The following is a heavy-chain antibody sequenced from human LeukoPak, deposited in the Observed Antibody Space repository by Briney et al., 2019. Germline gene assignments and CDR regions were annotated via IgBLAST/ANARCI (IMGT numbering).Heavy chain of an antibody. D-gene: IGHD2-2*01. CDR2: IIPILGIA. J-gene: IGHJ4*02. Sequence: SVKVSCKASGGTFSSYAISWVRQAPGQGLEWMGRIIPILGIANYAQKFQGRVTITADRSTSTAYMELSSLRSEDTAVYCCAIGLGYCSSTSCPADFDYWGQGTLVTVSS. CDR3: AIGLGYCSSTSCPADFDY. V-gene: IGHV1-69*04. CDR1: GGTFSSYA.